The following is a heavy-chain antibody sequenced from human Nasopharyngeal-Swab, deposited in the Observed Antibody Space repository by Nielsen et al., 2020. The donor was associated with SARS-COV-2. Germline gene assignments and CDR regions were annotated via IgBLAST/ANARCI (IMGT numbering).Heavy chain of an antibody. J-gene: IGHJ4*02. D-gene: IGHD2-15*01. CDR1: GFTFSGYW. CDR2: VNSDGSTK. V-gene: IGHV3-74*01. CDR3: GRAGYYRIDY. Sequence: GESLKISCSASGFTFSGYWMQWVRQAPGKGLEWVARVNSDGSTKNHADSLQGRFSISRDNVKNEVYLQVSGLRGEDTAVYYCGRAGYYRIDYWGQGTLVTVSS.